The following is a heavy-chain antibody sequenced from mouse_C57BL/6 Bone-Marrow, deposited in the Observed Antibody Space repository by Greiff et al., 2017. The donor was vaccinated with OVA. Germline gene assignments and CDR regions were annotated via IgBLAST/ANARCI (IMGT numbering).Heavy chain of an antibody. V-gene: IGHV5-17*01. D-gene: IGHD2-4*01. Sequence: EVQLQESGGGLVKPGGSLKLSCAASGFTFSDSGMHWVRQAPETGLEWVAYISSGSSTIYYADTVKGRFTISRDNAKNTLFLQMTSLRSEDTAMYYCAREGSTMIKGGFAYWGQGTLVTVSA. CDR1: GFTFSDSG. CDR3: AREGSTMIKGGFAY. J-gene: IGHJ3*01. CDR2: ISSGSSTI.